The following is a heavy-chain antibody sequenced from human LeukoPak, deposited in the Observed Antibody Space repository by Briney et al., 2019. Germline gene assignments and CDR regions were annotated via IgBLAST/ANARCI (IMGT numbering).Heavy chain of an antibody. J-gene: IGHJ4*02. D-gene: IGHD3-22*01. CDR1: GFTFSSYG. CDR2: IRYDGSNK. CDR3: AKNYDSSGYYHPGLDY. V-gene: IGHV3-30*02. Sequence: GGSLRLSCAASGFTFSSYGMHWVHQAPGKGLEWVAFIRYDGSNKYYADSVKGRFTISRDNSKNTLYLQMNSLRAEDTAVYYCAKNYDSSGYYHPGLDYWGQGTLVTVSS.